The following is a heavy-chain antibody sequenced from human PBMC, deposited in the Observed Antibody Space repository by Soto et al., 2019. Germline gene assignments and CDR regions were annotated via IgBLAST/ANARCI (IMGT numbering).Heavy chain of an antibody. V-gene: IGHV3-33*01. CDR3: ARSGYDFWSGYYLFDY. D-gene: IGHD3-3*01. Sequence: GGSLRLSCAASGFTFSSYAMSWVRQAPGKGLEWVAVIWNDGNGYYYANSVKGRFTISRDNSKNTLYLQMNSLRAEDTAVYYCARSGYDFWSGYYLFDYWGQGTLVTVSS. CDR2: IWNDGNGY. J-gene: IGHJ4*02. CDR1: GFTFSSYA.